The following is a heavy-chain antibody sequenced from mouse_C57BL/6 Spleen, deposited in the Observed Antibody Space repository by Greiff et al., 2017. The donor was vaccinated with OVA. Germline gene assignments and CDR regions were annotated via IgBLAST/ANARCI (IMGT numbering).Heavy chain of an antibody. CDR2: ISDGGSYT. J-gene: IGHJ1*03. CDR3: AGYYDFDV. V-gene: IGHV5-4*01. Sequence: EVQLVESGGGLVKPGGSLKLSCAASGFTFSSYAMSWVRQTPEKRLEWVATISDGGSYTYYPDNVKGRFTISRDNAKNNLYLQMSHLKSEDTAMYYCAGYYDFDVWGTGTTLTVSS. CDR1: GFTFSSYA. D-gene: IGHD2-3*01.